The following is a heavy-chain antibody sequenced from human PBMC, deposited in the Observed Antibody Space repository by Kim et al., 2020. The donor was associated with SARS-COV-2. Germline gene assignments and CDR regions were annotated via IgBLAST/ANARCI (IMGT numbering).Heavy chain of an antibody. CDR3: ARGGWHSYGPFDY. J-gene: IGHJ4*02. CDR2: IYHSGST. D-gene: IGHD5-18*01. CDR1: GGSISSSNW. Sequence: SETLSLTCAVSGGSISSSNWWSWVRQPPGKGLEWIGEIYHSGSTNYNPSLKSRVTISVDKSKNQFSLKLSSVTAADTAVYYCARGGWHSYGPFDYWGQGTLVTVSS. V-gene: IGHV4-4*02.